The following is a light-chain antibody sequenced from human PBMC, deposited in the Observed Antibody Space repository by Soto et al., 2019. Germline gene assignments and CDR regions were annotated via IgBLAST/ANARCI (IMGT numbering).Light chain of an antibody. V-gene: IGKV1-5*03. J-gene: IGKJ1*01. CDR1: QSISTW. Sequence: DIRMTQSPSTLSASVGDRVTIRCRASQSISTWLAWYQQKPGKAPRLLIYKASTLESGVPSRFSGSGSGTEITLNISSLQPDDFATYYCQQYTRYWTFGQGTKVEI. CDR3: QQYTRYWT. CDR2: KAS.